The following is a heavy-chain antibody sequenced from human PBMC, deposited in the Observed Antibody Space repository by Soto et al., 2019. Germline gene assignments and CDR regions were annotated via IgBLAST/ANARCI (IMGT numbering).Heavy chain of an antibody. J-gene: IGHJ4*02. D-gene: IGHD5-18*01. CDR3: ARAGYSYGYFDY. CDR1: VFTFSSYE. V-gene: IGHV3-48*03. Sequence: SLRLSCAASVFTFSSYEMNWVRQAPGKGLEWVSYISSSGSTIYYADSVKGRFTISRDNAKNSLYLQMNSLRAEDTAVYYCARAGYSYGYFDYWGQGTLVTVSS. CDR2: ISSSGSTI.